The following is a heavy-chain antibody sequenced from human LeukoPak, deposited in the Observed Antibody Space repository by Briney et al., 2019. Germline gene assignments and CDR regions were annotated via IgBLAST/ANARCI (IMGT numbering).Heavy chain of an antibody. CDR3: ARIDDYYGSGSSLDY. Sequence: GGSLRLSCAASGFPFSSYSMNWVRQASGKGLEWVSSISISSSYIYYADLVKGRFTISRDNAKNSLYLQMNSLRAEDTAVYYCARIDDYYGSGSSLDYWGQGTLVTVSS. CDR2: ISISSSYI. D-gene: IGHD3-10*01. CDR1: GFPFSSYS. V-gene: IGHV3-21*01. J-gene: IGHJ4*02.